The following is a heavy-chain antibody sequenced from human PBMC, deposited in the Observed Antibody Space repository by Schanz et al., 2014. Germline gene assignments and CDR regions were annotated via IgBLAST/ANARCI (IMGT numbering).Heavy chain of an antibody. V-gene: IGHV1-69*04. CDR2: IIPNLGSA. Sequence: QVQLVQSGAEVKKPGSSVTVSCKASGDTLSSYGISWVRQAPGQGLEWMGRIIPNLGSANYAQKFKGRVTITADKSRRTVNRQMSSLRSEDTAIYYCARRNPISGVVILGWLDPWGQGTLVTVSS. CDR3: ARRNPISGVVILGWLDP. D-gene: IGHD3-3*01. J-gene: IGHJ5*02. CDR1: GDTLSSYG.